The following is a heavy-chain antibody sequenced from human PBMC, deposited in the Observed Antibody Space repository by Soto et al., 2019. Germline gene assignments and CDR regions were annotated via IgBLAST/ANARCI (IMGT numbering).Heavy chain of an antibody. V-gene: IGHV3-9*01. D-gene: IGHD6-13*01. CDR2: ISWNSGSI. CDR1: GFTFDDYA. Sequence: DVQLVESGGGLVQPGRSLRLSCAASGFTFDDYAMHWVRQAPGKGLEWVSGISWNSGSIGYADSVKGRFTISRDNAKNSLYLQMNSLRAEDTALYYCAKGHSPFDAFDIWGQGTMVTVSS. CDR3: AKGHSPFDAFDI. J-gene: IGHJ3*02.